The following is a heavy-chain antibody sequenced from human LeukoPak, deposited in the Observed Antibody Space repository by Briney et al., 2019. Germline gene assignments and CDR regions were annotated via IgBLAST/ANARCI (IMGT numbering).Heavy chain of an antibody. Sequence: GGSLRLSCAASGFTFSSYGMHWVRQAPGKGLEWVAVISYDGSNKYYADSVKGRFTISRDNSKNTLYLQMNSLRAEDTAVYYCAKDLREAFDYWAREPWSPSPQ. CDR2: ISYDGSNK. CDR3: AKDLREAFDY. V-gene: IGHV3-30*18. J-gene: IGHJ4*02. CDR1: GFTFSSYG. D-gene: IGHD1-26*01.